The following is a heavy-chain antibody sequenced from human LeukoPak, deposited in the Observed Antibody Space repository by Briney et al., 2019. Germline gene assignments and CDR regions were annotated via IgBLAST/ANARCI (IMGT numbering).Heavy chain of an antibody. CDR2: INPNSGGT. J-gene: IGHJ6*02. CDR1: GYTFTGYY. Sequence: ASVKVSCKASGYTFTGYYMHWVRQAPGQGLEWMGWINPNSGGTNYAQKFQGRVTMTRDTSISTAYMELSRLRSDDTAVYYCARNKDTWMGYYYYYSMDVWGQGTTVTVSS. CDR3: ARNKDTWMGYYYYYSMDV. V-gene: IGHV1-2*02. D-gene: IGHD1-20*01.